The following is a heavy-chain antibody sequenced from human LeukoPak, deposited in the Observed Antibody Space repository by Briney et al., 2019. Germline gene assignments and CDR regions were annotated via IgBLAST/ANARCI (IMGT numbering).Heavy chain of an antibody. Sequence: GGSLRLSCAVSGFTFTDYYMSWIRRAPGKGLEWVSYISSSSSFTNYADSVKGRFTISRDNAKNSLYLQMNSLRAEDTAVYYCAKGGGSGRLDYWGQGTLVTVSS. CDR1: GFTFTDYY. CDR3: AKGGGSGRLDY. D-gene: IGHD3-10*01. V-gene: IGHV3-11*06. J-gene: IGHJ4*02. CDR2: ISSSSSFT.